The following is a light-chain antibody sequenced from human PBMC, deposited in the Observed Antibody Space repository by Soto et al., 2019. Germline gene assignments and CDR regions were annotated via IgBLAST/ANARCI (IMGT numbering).Light chain of an antibody. CDR3: VSYTTSAYYV. Sequence: QSALTQPASVSGSPGQSITISCTGTSSDVGNYIFVSWYRQHPGKAPKLMIYDINNRPSGVSHRFSGSKSGNTASLTISGLQAEDEADYYCVSYTTSAYYVFGTGTKLTVL. CDR2: DIN. J-gene: IGLJ1*01. CDR1: SSDVGNYIF. V-gene: IGLV2-14*01.